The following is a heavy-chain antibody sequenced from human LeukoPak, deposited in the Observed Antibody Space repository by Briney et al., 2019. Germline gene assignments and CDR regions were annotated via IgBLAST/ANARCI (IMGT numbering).Heavy chain of an antibody. D-gene: IGHD3-10*01. CDR1: GFTFSGSA. CDR2: IRSKGNNYAT. V-gene: IGHV3-73*01. J-gene: IGHJ4*02. CDR3: TRLYDSGFDY. Sequence: PGGSLRLSRAASGFTFSGSAMHWVRQASRKGLEWVGRIRSKGNNYATAYAASVKGRFTISRDDSKNTAYLQMNSLKTEDTAVYYCTRLYDSGFDYWGQGTLVTVSS.